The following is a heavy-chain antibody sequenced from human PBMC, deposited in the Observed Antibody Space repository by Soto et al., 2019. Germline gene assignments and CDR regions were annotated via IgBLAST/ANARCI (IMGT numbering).Heavy chain of an antibody. D-gene: IGHD2-15*01. J-gene: IGHJ5*02. CDR3: AGDAYCSGGSCYFDP. CDR2: IYYSGST. Sequence: SETLFLTCTVSGGSISSYYWSWIRQPPGKGLEWIGYIYYSGSTNYNPSLKSRVTISVDTSKNQFSLKLSSVTAADTAVYYCAGDAYCSGGSCYFDPWGQGTLVTVSS. V-gene: IGHV4-59*01. CDR1: GGSISSYY.